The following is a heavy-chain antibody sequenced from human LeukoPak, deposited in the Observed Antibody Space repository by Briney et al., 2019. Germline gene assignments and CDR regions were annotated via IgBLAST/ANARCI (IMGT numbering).Heavy chain of an antibody. V-gene: IGHV3-23*01. Sequence: GGSLRLSCAASGFTLSSYAMSWVRQAPGKGLEWVSAISGSGGSTYYADSVKGRFTISRDNSKNTLYLQMNSLRAEDTAVYYCAKDQGITMVRGVIEYWGQGTLVTVTS. CDR3: AKDQGITMVRGVIEY. J-gene: IGHJ4*02. CDR1: GFTLSSYA. D-gene: IGHD3-10*01. CDR2: ISGSGGST.